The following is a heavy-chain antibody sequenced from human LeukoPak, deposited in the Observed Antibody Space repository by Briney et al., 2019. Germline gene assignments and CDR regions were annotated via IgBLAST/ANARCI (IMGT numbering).Heavy chain of an antibody. Sequence: PGGSLRLSCAASGFSFDDYGMSWVRQAPGKGLEWVSGINWNGGSTVYADSVKGRFTISRDNAKNSLYLQMNSLRAEDTALYYCARVPQGVGASPAGTFDIWGQGTMVTVSS. CDR2: INWNGGST. CDR3: ARVPQGVGASPAGTFDI. J-gene: IGHJ3*02. CDR1: GFSFDDYG. V-gene: IGHV3-20*04. D-gene: IGHD1-26*01.